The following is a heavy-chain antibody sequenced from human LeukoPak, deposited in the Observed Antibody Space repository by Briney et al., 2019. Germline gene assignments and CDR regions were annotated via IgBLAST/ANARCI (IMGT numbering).Heavy chain of an antibody. V-gene: IGHV4-38-2*02. Sequence: SETLSLTCTVSGYSISSGYYWGWIRQPPGKGLEWIGSFYHGGTTYYNPSLRSRVTISVDTSKNQFSLKLSSVTAGDTAVYYCARVILRGRFDPWGQGTLVTVSS. CDR2: FYHGGTT. CDR3: ARVILRGRFDP. J-gene: IGHJ5*02. CDR1: GYSISSGYY. D-gene: IGHD2-21*01.